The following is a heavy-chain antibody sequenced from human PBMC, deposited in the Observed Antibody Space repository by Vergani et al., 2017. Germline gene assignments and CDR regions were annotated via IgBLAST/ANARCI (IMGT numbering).Heavy chain of an antibody. D-gene: IGHD2-2*01. CDR3: ARDGGDIVVVPAPDAFDI. CDR1: GFTFSSYS. J-gene: IGHJ3*02. Sequence: EVQLVESGGGLVKPGGSLRLSCAASGFTFSSYSMNWVRQAPGKGLEWVSSISSSSSYIYYADSVKGRFTISRDNAKNSLYLQMNSLRAEDTAVYYCARDGGDIVVVPAPDAFDIWGQGTMVTVSS. CDR2: ISSSSSYI. V-gene: IGHV3-21*01.